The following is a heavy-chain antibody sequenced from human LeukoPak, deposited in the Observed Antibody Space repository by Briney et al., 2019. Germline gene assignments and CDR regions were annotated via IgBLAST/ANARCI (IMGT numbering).Heavy chain of an antibody. CDR2: IYYSGST. D-gene: IGHD3-3*01. CDR3: ARERLIFGVVN. V-gene: IGHV4-59*12. Sequence: SETLSLTCTVSGGSISSYFWSWVRQPPGKGLEWIGYIYYSGSTKYNPSLKSRVTISLDTSKNQFSLKLTSVTAADTAVYYCARERLIFGVVNWGQGTLVTVSS. J-gene: IGHJ4*02. CDR1: GGSISSYF.